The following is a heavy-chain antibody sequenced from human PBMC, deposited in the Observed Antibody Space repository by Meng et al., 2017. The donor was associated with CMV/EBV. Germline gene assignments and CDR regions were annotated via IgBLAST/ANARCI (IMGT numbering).Heavy chain of an antibody. D-gene: IGHD2-21*01. CDR2: ISYDGSNK. CDR3: ARERLLRWGGAFDI. V-gene: IGHV3-30-3*01. J-gene: IGHJ3*02. CDR1: GFTFSSYA. Sequence: GKSLKISCAASGFTFSSYAMHWVRQAPGKGLEWVAVISYDGSNKYYADSVKGRFTISRDNSKNTLYLQMNSLRAEDTAVYYCARERLLRWGGAFDIWGQGTMVTVSS.